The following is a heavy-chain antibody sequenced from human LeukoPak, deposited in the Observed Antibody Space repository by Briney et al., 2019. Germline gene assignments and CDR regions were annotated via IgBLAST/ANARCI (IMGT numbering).Heavy chain of an antibody. Sequence: GGSLRLSCAASGFTFSSYNMNWVRQAPGKGLEWVSSISDSSNYIYYADSAKGRFTISRDNAKNSLYLEMNSLRAEDTAVYYCAKEGVPAAAFFDYWGQGTLVTVSS. V-gene: IGHV3-21*04. J-gene: IGHJ4*02. CDR1: GFTFSSYN. D-gene: IGHD2-2*01. CDR3: AKEGVPAAAFFDY. CDR2: ISDSSNYI.